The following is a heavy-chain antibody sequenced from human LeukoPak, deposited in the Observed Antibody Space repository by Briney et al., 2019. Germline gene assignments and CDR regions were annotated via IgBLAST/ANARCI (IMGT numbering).Heavy chain of an antibody. V-gene: IGHV4-30-4*01. J-gene: IGHJ3*02. D-gene: IGHD1-26*01. CDR2: IYHSGST. Sequence: SETLSLTCTVSGVSISSGDYYWSWIRQPAGKGLEWIGYIYHSGSTYYNPSLKSRVTISVDTSKNQFSLKLSSVTAADTAVYYCVREREGAFDIWGQGTMVIVSS. CDR3: VREREGAFDI. CDR1: GVSISSGDYY.